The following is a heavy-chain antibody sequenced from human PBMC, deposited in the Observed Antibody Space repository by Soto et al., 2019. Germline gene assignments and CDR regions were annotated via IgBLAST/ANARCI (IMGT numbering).Heavy chain of an antibody. CDR2: TYYRSKWYN. V-gene: IGHV6-1*01. D-gene: IGHD6-6*01. J-gene: IGHJ6*02. Sequence: SQTLSLPCAISGDSVSSNSAAWNWLRQSPSRGLEWLGRTYYRSKWYNDYAVSVKSRITINPDTSKNQFSLQLNSVTPEDTAVYYCARGIAARDYGMDVWGQGTTVTVSS. CDR3: ARGIAARDYGMDV. CDR1: GDSVSSNSAA.